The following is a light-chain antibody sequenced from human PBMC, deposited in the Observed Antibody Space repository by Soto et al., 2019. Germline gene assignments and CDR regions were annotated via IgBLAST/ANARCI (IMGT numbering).Light chain of an antibody. CDR2: GAS. CDR3: QQSYSTPRT. CDR1: QSVSSSY. Sequence: GVRVTFSCRASQSVSSSYLTWYQQKPGQAPLLLIYGASTRAASIPARFSGSGSGTDFTLTISSLQPEDFATYYCQQSYSTPRTFGQGTKVDIK. J-gene: IGKJ1*01. V-gene: IGKV3D-7*01.